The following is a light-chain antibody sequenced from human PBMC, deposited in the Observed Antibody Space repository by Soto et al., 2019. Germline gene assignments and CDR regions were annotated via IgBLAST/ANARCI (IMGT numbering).Light chain of an antibody. Sequence: QSALTQPASVSGSPGQSITISCTGTSSDVGGYAYVSWYQQHPGKAPKLMISEVSNRPSGVSNRFSGSKSGNTASLTISGLQAEDEGDYYCSSYTSSSSWVFGGGTKLTVL. V-gene: IGLV2-14*01. CDR1: SSDVGGYAY. J-gene: IGLJ3*02. CDR2: EVS. CDR3: SSYTSSSSWV.